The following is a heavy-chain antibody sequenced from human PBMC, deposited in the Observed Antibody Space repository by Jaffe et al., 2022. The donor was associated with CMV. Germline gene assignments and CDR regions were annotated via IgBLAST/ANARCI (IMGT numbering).Heavy chain of an antibody. CDR3: AHTSGTYYRNFDF. CDR2: FDPENGET. J-gene: IGHJ4*02. D-gene: IGHD3-10*01. CDR1: ENTLTELS. Sequence: QVQLVQSGAEVKKPGASVKVSCKVSENTLTELSIHWVRQAPGKGLEWMGGFDPENGETIYAQQFQGRVTMTEDTSTETGYMELSGLRSEDTAMYYCAHTSGTYYRNFDFWGQGTLVTVSS. V-gene: IGHV1-24*01.